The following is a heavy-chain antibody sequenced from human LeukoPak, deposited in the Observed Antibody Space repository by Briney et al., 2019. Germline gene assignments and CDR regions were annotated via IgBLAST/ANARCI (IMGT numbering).Heavy chain of an antibody. V-gene: IGHV1-2*02. CDR3: ARDSGPRGYSYGPPSYYYYYYMDV. J-gene: IGHJ6*03. CDR2: INPNSGGT. Sequence: GASVKVSCKASGYTFTGYYMHWVRQAPGQGLEWMGWINPNSGGTNYAQKFQGRVTMTRDMSISTAYMELSRLRSDDTAVYYCARDSGPRGYSYGPPSYYYYYYMDVWGKGTTVTVSS. CDR1: GYTFTGYY. D-gene: IGHD5-18*01.